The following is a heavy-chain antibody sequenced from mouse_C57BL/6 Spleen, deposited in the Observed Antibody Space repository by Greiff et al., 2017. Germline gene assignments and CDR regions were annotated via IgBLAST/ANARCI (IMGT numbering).Heavy chain of an antibody. J-gene: IGHJ3*01. Sequence: EVKLVESGPELVKPGASVKIPCKASGYTFTDYNMDWVKQSHGKSLEWIGDINPNNGGTIYNQKFKGKATLTVDKSSSTAYMELRSLTSEDTAVYYCARGRRGFAYWGQGTLVTVSA. CDR2: INPNNGGT. CDR1: GYTFTDYN. CDR3: ARGRRGFAY. V-gene: IGHV1-18*01.